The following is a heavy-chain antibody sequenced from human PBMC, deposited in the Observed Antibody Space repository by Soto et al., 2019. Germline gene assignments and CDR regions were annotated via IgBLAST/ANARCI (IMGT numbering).Heavy chain of an antibody. V-gene: IGHV3-15*07. CDR2: ITNKAAGAAA. CDR3: TTDVLLWFGEWRRGVT. J-gene: IGHJ5*02. CDR1: GFSFSDAW. D-gene: IGHD3-10*01. Sequence: GSLRLSCAAAGFSFSDAWMNWVRQAPGKGLEWVGRITNKAAGAAADYAAPVKGRFTISRDDSKNMLYLQMNSLKIEDTAVYYCTTDVLLWFGEWRRGVTWGQGTLVTVSS.